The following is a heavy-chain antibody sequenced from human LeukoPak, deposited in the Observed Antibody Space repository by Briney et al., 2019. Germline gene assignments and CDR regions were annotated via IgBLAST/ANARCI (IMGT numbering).Heavy chain of an antibody. D-gene: IGHD3-16*01. CDR1: GFTFSRYT. J-gene: IGHJ3*01. Sequence: GGSLRLSCAASGFTFSRYTVNWVRQAPGKGLEWISAIRGTGGTTYYADSVKGRCTISRDNSKSTLYLQMNSLRVEDTAEYFCGRDPNGDYVGAFEFWGQGTKVAVSS. CDR3: GRDPNGDYVGAFEF. CDR2: IRGTGGTT. V-gene: IGHV3-23*01.